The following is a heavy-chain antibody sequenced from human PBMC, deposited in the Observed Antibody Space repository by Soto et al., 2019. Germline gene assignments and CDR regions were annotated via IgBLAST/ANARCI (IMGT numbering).Heavy chain of an antibody. CDR3: ARESGEATATLDYYYFYMDV. J-gene: IGHJ6*03. Sequence: QVQLVQSGAEVKKPGASVTVSCKASGYRFSDYYLHWVRQAPGQGPEWMGWMNPNSGGTKYAQKFKGRVTMTRDTSVRTAFMELSWLKSDDTAVYYCARESGEATATLDYYYFYMDVWGIGTTVTVSS. V-gene: IGHV1-2*02. CDR1: GYRFSDYY. D-gene: IGHD5-12*01. CDR2: MNPNSGGT.